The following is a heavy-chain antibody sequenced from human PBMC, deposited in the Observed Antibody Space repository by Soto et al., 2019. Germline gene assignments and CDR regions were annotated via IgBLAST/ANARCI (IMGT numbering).Heavy chain of an antibody. Sequence: ASVKVSCKASGYSFTDYHIHWVRQAPGQGLEWLGRINPKSGGTSTAQKFQGWVTMTRDRSISTVYMELTRLRSDDTAVYFCARGRSTDCSNGVCSFFYNHEMDVWGQGTTVTVSS. CDR1: GYSFTDYH. CDR3: ARGRSTDCSNGVCSFFYNHEMDV. CDR2: INPKSGGT. V-gene: IGHV1-2*04. D-gene: IGHD2-8*01. J-gene: IGHJ6*02.